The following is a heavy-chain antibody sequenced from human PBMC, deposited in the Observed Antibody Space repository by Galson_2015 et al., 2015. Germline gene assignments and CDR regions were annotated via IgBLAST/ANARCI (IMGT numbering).Heavy chain of an antibody. Sequence: PALVKPTQTLTLTCTFSGFSLSTSVVGVGWIRQPPGKALEWLALIYWDDDKRYSPSLKSRLTITKDTSKNQVVLTMTNMDPVDTATYYCAHSGIPDIVVVPAAMPSFDYWGQGTLVTVSS. D-gene: IGHD2-2*01. CDR1: GFSLSTSVVG. CDR2: IYWDDDK. J-gene: IGHJ4*02. V-gene: IGHV2-5*02. CDR3: AHSGIPDIVVVPAAMPSFDY.